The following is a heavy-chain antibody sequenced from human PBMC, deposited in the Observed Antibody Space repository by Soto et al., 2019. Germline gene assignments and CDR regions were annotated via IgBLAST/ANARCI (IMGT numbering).Heavy chain of an antibody. D-gene: IGHD3-10*01. Sequence: QVQLVESGGGVVQPGRSLRLSCAASGFTFSTYAMHWVRQAPGKGLEWVAILSYDGSNKYYADSVKGRFTISRDNSKNXXYLQMNSLRPEDTAVYYCATNNYGSGSYYNIVLGYWGQGTLVSVSS. CDR2: LSYDGSNK. CDR3: ATNNYGSGSYYNIVLGY. V-gene: IGHV3-30-3*01. CDR1: GFTFSTYA. J-gene: IGHJ4*02.